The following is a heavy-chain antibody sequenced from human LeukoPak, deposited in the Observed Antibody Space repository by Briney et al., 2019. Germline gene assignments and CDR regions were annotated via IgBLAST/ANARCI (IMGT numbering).Heavy chain of an antibody. Sequence: PSETLSLTCAVSGDPINSIDWWSWVCQSPARGLEWIGEIYHSGGTNYNPSLKSRVTISVDKSKNHLSLKLTSVTAADTAVYFCVGNGYYALDYWGQGALVTVAS. J-gene: IGHJ4*02. D-gene: IGHD2/OR15-2a*01. V-gene: IGHV4-4*02. CDR3: VGNGYYALDY. CDR2: IYHSGGT. CDR1: GDPINSIDW.